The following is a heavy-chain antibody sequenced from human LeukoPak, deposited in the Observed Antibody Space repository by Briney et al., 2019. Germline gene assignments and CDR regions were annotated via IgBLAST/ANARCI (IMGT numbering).Heavy chain of an antibody. J-gene: IGHJ4*02. D-gene: IGHD1-14*01. CDR2: IYSGGST. CDR3: AKIIRYFPGDY. V-gene: IGHV3-66*01. Sequence: GGSLRLSCAASEFSVGSNYMTWVRQAPGKGLEWVSLIYSGGSTYYADSVKGRFTISRDNSKNTLYLQMNSLRAEDTAVYYCAKIIRYFPGDYWGQGTLVTVSS. CDR1: EFSVGSNY.